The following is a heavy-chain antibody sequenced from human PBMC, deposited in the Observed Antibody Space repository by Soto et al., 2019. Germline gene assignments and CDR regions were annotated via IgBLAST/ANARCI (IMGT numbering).Heavy chain of an antibody. CDR3: GRGRSGQIVVFY. CDR1: GYTFTGHY. Sequence: VKVSCKASGYTFTGHYIHWVRQAPEQGPEWMGEIGPESGATRYAQKFQGRVTMTMDMSITTVYMELSNLSPDDTAVYYCGRGRSGQIVVFYWGQGTPVTVSS. D-gene: IGHD5-12*01. V-gene: IGHV1-2*02. CDR2: IGPESGAT. J-gene: IGHJ4*02.